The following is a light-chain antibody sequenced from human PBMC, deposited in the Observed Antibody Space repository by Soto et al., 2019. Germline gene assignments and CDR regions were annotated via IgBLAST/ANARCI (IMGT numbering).Light chain of an antibody. J-gene: IGLJ2*01. CDR1: SSHVGGYNY. Sequence: QSALTQPASVSGSPGQSITISCTGTSSHVGGYNYVSWYQHHPGKAPKLMIYEVSNRPSGISNRFSGTKSGNTASLTISGLQAEEEADYSCSSYTSSNTVVFGGGTKLTVL. CDR3: SSYTSSNTVV. V-gene: IGLV2-14*01. CDR2: EVS.